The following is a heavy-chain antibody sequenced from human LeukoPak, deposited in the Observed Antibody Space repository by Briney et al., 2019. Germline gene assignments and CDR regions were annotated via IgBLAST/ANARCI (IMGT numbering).Heavy chain of an antibody. Sequence: SETLSLTCTVSGGSISSYYWSWIRQPPGKGLEWIGYIYYSGSTNYNPSLKSRVTISVDTSKNQFSLKLSSVTAADTAVYYCAREPPSGSYSPFYFDYWGQGTLVTVSS. D-gene: IGHD3-10*01. CDR2: IYYSGST. J-gene: IGHJ4*02. V-gene: IGHV4-59*12. CDR1: GGSISSYY. CDR3: AREPPSGSYSPFYFDY.